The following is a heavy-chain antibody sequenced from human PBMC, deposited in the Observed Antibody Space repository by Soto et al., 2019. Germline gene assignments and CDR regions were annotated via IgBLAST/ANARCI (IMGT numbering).Heavy chain of an antibody. CDR2: INAGNGNT. J-gene: IGHJ4*02. CDR3: ARTYYDFWSGLGGYFDY. D-gene: IGHD3-3*01. V-gene: IGHV1-3*01. CDR1: GYTFTSYA. Sequence: ASGYTFTSYAMHWVRQAPGQRLEWMGWINAGNGNTKYSQKFQGRVTITRDTSASTAYMELSSLRSEDTAVYYCARTYYDFWSGLGGYFDYWGQGTLVTVSS.